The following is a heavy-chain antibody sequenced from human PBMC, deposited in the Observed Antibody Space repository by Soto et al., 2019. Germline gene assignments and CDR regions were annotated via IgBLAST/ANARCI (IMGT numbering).Heavy chain of an antibody. J-gene: IGHJ3*02. CDR2: ISASSSSI. Sequence: DVQLVEPGGGLVKPGGSLRLSCAASGFNFITFSVNWVRQAPGKGLEWVSSISASSSSIYYAESVKGRFTVSRDNAKNSLYLQMNSLTAEDTALYYCVRDAYNRDAFDIWGQGTTVTVSS. D-gene: IGHD1-20*01. CDR1: GFNFITFS. V-gene: IGHV3-21*01. CDR3: VRDAYNRDAFDI.